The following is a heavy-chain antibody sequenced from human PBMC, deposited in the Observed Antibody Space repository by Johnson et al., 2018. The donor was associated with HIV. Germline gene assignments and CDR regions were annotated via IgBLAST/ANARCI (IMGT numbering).Heavy chain of an antibody. CDR2: ISSQGTTS. V-gene: IGHV3-30*14. CDR3: ARDKVLDAFDI. Sequence: QVQLVESGGGAVQPGRSLTLSCAASGFTFSIHAMYWVLQAPGKGLEWVAVISSQGTTSYYADSVKGRFTVSRDNSKNTLYLQMNSLRAEDTAVYYCARDKVLDAFDIWGQGTMVTVSS. CDR1: GFTFSIHA. J-gene: IGHJ3*02.